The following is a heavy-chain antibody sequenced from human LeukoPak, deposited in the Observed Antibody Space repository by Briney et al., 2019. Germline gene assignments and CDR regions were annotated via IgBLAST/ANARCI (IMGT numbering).Heavy chain of an antibody. D-gene: IGHD3-10*01. CDR2: FDPEDGET. CDR1: GYTLTELS. V-gene: IGHV1-24*01. CDR3: ATEALDDSDSYFEY. Sequence: GASVKVSCKVSGYTLTELSMHWVRQAPGKGLEWMGRFDPEDGETIYAQTLQGRVTMTEDTSTDTAYMVLSSLRSEDTAVYYRATEALDDSDSYFEYWGQGTLVTVSS. J-gene: IGHJ4*02.